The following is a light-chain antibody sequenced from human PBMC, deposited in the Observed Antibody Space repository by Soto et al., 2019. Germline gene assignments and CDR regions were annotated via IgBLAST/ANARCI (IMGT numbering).Light chain of an antibody. CDR1: QSVSRN. J-gene: IGKJ5*01. CDR3: QQYNNWPIT. Sequence: EIVMTQSPATLSLSPGERATLSCRASQSVSRNLAWYQQKPGQAPRLLSYDASTRATGTPARFSGSGSGTKFTLSISSLKSEDFEVYYCQQYNNWPITFGQGTRLEIK. V-gene: IGKV3D-15*01. CDR2: DAS.